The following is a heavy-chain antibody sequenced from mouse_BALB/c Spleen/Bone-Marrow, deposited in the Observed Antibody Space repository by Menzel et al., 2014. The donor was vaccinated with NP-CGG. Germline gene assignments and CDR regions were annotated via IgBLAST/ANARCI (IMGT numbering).Heavy chain of an antibody. CDR1: GFELSRYW. V-gene: IGHV4-1*02. CDR2: INPNSRTI. Sequence: EVQLVESGGGLVQPGGSLKLSCTASGFELSRYWMSWVRQAPGKGLEWIGEINPNSRTINYTPSLKERYIISRDNAKNTLYLQRSKVRSEDTALYFCARCGYCGWLAYWGQGTLVTVSA. J-gene: IGHJ3*01. CDR3: ARCGYCGWLAY. D-gene: IGHD2-3*01.